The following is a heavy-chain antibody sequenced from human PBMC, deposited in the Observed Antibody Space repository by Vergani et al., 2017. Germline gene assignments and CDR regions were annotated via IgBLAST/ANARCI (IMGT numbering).Heavy chain of an antibody. CDR2: ISSSSSTI. Sequence: EVQLVESGGGLVQPGGSLRLSCAASGFTFSSYSMNWVRQAPGKGLEWVSYISSSSSTIYYADSVKGRFTISRDNAKNSLYLQMNSLRAEDTAVYYCASHRPPNGFDPWGQGTLVTVSS. CDR1: GFTFSSYS. CDR3: ASHRPPNGFDP. D-gene: IGHD1-14*01. J-gene: IGHJ5*02. V-gene: IGHV3-48*01.